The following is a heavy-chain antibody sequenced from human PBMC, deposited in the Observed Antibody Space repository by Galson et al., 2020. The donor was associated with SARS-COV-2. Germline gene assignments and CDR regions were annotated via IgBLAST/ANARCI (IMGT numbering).Heavy chain of an antibody. CDR2: IDPSDSYT. V-gene: IGHV5-10-1*01. CDR3: ARLGSPNWYFDL. CDR1: GYSFTSYW. Sequence: KIGESLKISCKGSGYSFTSYWISWVRQMPGKGLEWMGKIDPSDSYTNYSPSFQGHVTISADKSIRTAYLQWSSLKASDTAIYYCARLGSPNWYFDLWGRGTLVTVSS. D-gene: IGHD3-10*01. J-gene: IGHJ2*01.